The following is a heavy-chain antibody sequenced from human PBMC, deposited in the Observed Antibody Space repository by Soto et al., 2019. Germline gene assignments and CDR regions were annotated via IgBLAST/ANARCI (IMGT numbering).Heavy chain of an antibody. CDR1: GYTFTSHG. CDR3: ARMVRGSNIDYYYYMDV. CDR2: ISAENGDT. J-gene: IGHJ6*03. Sequence: QVQLVQSGAEVKKPGASVKVSCKASGYTFTSHGISWVRQAPDQGLEWMAWISAENGDTNYEQKLQGRVTVTTDSSTSTAYMELRSLRSEDTAVYYCARMVRGSNIDYYYYMDVWGKGTTVTVSS. V-gene: IGHV1-18*01. D-gene: IGHD3-10*01.